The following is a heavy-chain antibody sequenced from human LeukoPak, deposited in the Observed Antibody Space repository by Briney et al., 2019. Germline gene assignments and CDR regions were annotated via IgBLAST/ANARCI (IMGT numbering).Heavy chain of an antibody. J-gene: IGHJ4*02. Sequence: GRSLRLSCAASGFTFSSYGMHWVRQAPGKGLEWVAVIWYDGSNKYYADSVKGRFTISRDNSKNTLYLQMNSLRAEDTAVYYCARVGLTPYCSGGSCYSMDYWGQGTLVTVSS. D-gene: IGHD2-15*01. CDR1: GFTFSSYG. V-gene: IGHV3-33*01. CDR3: ARVGLTPYCSGGSCYSMDY. CDR2: IWYDGSNK.